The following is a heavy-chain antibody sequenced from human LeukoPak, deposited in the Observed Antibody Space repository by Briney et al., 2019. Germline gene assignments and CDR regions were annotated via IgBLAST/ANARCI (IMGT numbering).Heavy chain of an antibody. D-gene: IGHD6-13*01. CDR3: ARSSSWANWFDP. Sequence: PSETPSLTCTVSGGSISSYYWSWIRQPPGKGLEWIGYIYTSGSTNYNPSLKSRVTISVDTSKNQFSLKLSSVTAADTAVYYCARSSSWANWFDPWGQGTLVTVSS. V-gene: IGHV4-4*09. CDR2: IYTSGST. J-gene: IGHJ5*02. CDR1: GGSISSYY.